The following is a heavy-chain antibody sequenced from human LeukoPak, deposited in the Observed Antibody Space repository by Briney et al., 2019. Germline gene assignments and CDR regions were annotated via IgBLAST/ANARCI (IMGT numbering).Heavy chain of an antibody. V-gene: IGHV3-74*01. J-gene: IGHJ4*02. CDR3: ARGNGDLNLAYFDY. CDR1: EFTFSDYW. CDR2: INTDGSST. D-gene: IGHD1-7*01. Sequence: PGGSLRLSCAASEFTFSDYWMHWVRQAPGKGLVWVSRINTDGSSTSYADSVKGRFTISRDNAKNSLYLQMNSLRAEDTAVYYCARGNGDLNLAYFDYWGQGTLVTVSS.